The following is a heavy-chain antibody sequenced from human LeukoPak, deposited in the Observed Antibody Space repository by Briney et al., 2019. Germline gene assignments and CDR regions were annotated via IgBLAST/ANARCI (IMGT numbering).Heavy chain of an antibody. J-gene: IGHJ4*02. Sequence: SETLSLTCAVSGGSISSSNWWSWVRQPPGKGLEWIGEIYHSGSTNYNPSLKSRVTISVDKSKNQFSLKLSSVTAADTALYYCASINQKYYYDSSGSFDYWGQGTLVTVSS. CDR2: IYHSGST. CDR3: ASINQKYYYDSSGSFDY. D-gene: IGHD3-22*01. V-gene: IGHV4-4*02. CDR1: GGSISSSNW.